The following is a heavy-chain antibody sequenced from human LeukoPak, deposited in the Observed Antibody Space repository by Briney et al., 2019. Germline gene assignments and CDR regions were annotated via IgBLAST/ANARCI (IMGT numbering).Heavy chain of an antibody. V-gene: IGHV3-48*04. CDR2: ISSSSSTI. D-gene: IGHD2-15*01. CDR1: GFTFSSYS. J-gene: IGHJ6*03. Sequence: GGSLRLSCAASGFTFSSYSMNWVRQAPGKGLEWVSYISSSSSTIYYADSVKGRFTISRDNAKNSLYLQMNSLRVEDTAVYYCARDNGVDYYYYMDVWGKGTTVTISS. CDR3: ARDNGVDYYYYMDV.